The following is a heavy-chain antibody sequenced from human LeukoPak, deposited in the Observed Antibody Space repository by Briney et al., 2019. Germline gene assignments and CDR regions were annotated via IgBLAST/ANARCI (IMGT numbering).Heavy chain of an antibody. D-gene: IGHD6-19*01. CDR2: INHSGST. J-gene: IGHJ4*02. V-gene: IGHV4-34*01. CDR3: AREQWLVGGNY. CDR1: GGSFSGYY. Sequence: SETLSLTCAVYGGSFSGYYWSWIRQPPGKGLEWIGEINHSGSTNYNPSLKGRVTISVDTSKNQFSLKLSSVTAADTAVYYCAREQWLVGGNYWGQGTLVTVSS.